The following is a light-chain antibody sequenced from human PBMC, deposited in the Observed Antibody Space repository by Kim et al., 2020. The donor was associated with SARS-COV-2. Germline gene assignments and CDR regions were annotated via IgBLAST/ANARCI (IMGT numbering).Light chain of an antibody. Sequence: EIVMTQSPATLSVSPGESATLSCRASQSVSHNLAWYQQKPGQAPRLLIYGASTRATGIPARFSGTGSGTEFTLTISSLQSEDFAVYYCQQYNSWWTFGQGTKVDIK. V-gene: IGKV3-15*01. CDR2: GAS. CDR3: QQYNSWWT. CDR1: QSVSHN. J-gene: IGKJ1*01.